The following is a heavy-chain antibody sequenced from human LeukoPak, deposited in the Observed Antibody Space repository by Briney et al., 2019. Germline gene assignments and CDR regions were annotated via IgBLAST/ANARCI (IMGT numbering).Heavy chain of an antibody. CDR2: ISSSGSTI. V-gene: IGHV3-11*01. CDR3: AKCGLHTFGLYLY. J-gene: IGHJ4*02. CDR1: GFTFSDYY. D-gene: IGHD5-18*01. Sequence: GGSLRLSCAASGFTFSDYYMSWIRQAPGKGLEWVSYISSSGSTIYYADSVKGRFTISRDNSKNTLSLQMNSLRAEDTAVYYCAKCGLHTFGLYLYWGQGTLVSLSS.